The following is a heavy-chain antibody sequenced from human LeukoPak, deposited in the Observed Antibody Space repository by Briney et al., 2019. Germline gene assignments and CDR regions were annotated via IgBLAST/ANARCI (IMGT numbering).Heavy chain of an antibody. CDR3: ARKYCTSTTCYPDY. J-gene: IGHJ4*02. V-gene: IGHV4-59*12. CDR1: GGSISSYS. D-gene: IGHD2-2*01. Sequence: SETLSLTCSVSGGSISSYSWSWIRQPPGKGLEWIGYVYHSGSTYYNPSLKSRVTISVDTPKNQFSLNLGSVTAADTAIYYCARKYCTSTTCYPDYWGQGTLVTVSS. CDR2: VYHSGST.